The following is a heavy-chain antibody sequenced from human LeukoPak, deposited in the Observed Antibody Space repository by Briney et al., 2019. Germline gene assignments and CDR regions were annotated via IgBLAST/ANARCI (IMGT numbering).Heavy chain of an antibody. CDR2: LSSDGNSK. CDR3: AKRGEATISSFVDY. Sequence: GGSLRLSCEASGFTFSSYAFHWVRQAPGKGLEWVAFLSSDGNSKYYADSVKGRFTISRDNSKNTLYLQMNSLRADDTAVYYCAKRGEATISSFVDYWGQGTLVTVSS. D-gene: IGHD5-12*01. V-gene: IGHV3-30-3*02. J-gene: IGHJ4*02. CDR1: GFTFSSYA.